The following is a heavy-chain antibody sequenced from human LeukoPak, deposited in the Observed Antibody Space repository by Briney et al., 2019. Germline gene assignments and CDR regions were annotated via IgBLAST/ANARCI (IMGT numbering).Heavy chain of an antibody. CDR2: IYYSGST. V-gene: IGHV4-59*01. Sequence: SETLSLTCTVSGGSISSYYWSWIRQPPGKGLEWIGYIYYSGSTNYNPSLKSRVTISVDTSKNQFSLKLSSVTAADTAVYYCARDVVAAAGTWDYWGQGTLVTVSS. CDR1: GGSISSYY. J-gene: IGHJ4*02. CDR3: ARDVVAAAGTWDY. D-gene: IGHD6-13*01.